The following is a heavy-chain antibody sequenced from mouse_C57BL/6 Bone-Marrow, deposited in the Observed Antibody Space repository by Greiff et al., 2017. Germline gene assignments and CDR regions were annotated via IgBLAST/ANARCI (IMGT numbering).Heavy chain of an antibody. V-gene: IGHV1-82*01. CDR2: IYPGDGDT. CDR1: GYAFSSSW. J-gene: IGHJ2*01. D-gene: IGHD4-1*02. Sequence: VQLQQSGPELVKPGASVQISCKASGYAFSSSWMNWVKQRPGKGLEWIGRIYPGDGDTNYNGKFKGKATLTADKSSSTAYMQLSSLTSEDSAVYFCASPQLGRDYWGQGTTLTVSS. CDR3: ASPQLGRDY.